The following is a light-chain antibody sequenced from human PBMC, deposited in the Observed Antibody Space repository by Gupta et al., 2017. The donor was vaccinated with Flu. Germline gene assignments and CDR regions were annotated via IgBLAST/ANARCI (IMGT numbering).Light chain of an antibody. CDR3: QQIYSTIQPT. CDR1: QSISTY. Sequence: EIHMTQPPSSLSASVGDRVTITCRASQSISTYLNWYQHSPVMAPKLLIFAVSNLQNGVPSRFRGTGSGTSFTRTSSRLQPVHSGTYYCQQIYSTIQPTFGGGSKVE. J-gene: IGKJ4*01. CDR2: AVS. V-gene: IGKV1-39*01.